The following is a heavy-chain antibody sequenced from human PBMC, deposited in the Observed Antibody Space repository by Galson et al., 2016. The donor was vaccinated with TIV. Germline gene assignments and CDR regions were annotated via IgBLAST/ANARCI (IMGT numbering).Heavy chain of an antibody. D-gene: IGHD2/OR15-2a*01. CDR1: GDSLSDLS. J-gene: IGHJ4*02. CDR3: ASVAWFPGLSLDN. V-gene: IGHV1-24*01. Sequence: SVKVSCKVSGDSLSDLSMHWVRQAHGKGLEWMAGFDPEQHKKIYAQKLEGRVTLTDDTSTDTAFLELSSLSFEDTAVYYCASVAWFPGLSLDNWGQGTLVIVSS. CDR2: FDPEQHKK.